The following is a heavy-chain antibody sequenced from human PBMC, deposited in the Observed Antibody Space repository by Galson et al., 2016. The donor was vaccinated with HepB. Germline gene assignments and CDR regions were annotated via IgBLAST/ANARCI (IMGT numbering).Heavy chain of an antibody. D-gene: IGHD6-6*01. CDR1: RGTFNSYA. V-gene: IGHV1-69*10. CDR3: ARGRLVRDAFDI. CDR2: IVPMVDVV. J-gene: IGHJ3*02. Sequence: SVKVSCKASRGTFNSYAISWVRQAPGEGLEWVGGIVPMVDVVNYAQKFQGRVTITADKSTSTTYAELSSLRSEDTAVYYCARGRLVRDAFDIWGQGTMVTVSS.